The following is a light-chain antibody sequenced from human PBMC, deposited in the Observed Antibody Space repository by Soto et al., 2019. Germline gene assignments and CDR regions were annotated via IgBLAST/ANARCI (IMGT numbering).Light chain of an antibody. V-gene: IGLV1-40*01. J-gene: IGLJ2*01. CDR1: SSNIGAGFD. CDR2: GNS. CDR3: QSSDSILSGPRV. Sequence: QSVLTQPPSVSGAPGQRVTISCTGSSSNIGAGFDVHWYQQLPGTAPKLLIYGNSNRPSGVPDRFSGSKSGTLASLAITGLQAEDEADYYCQSSDSILSGPRVFGGGTKVTVL.